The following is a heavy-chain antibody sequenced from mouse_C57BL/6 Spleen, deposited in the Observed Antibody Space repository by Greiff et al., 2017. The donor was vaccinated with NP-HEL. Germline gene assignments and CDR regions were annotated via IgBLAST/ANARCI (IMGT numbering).Heavy chain of an antibody. CDR2: INPSNGGT. CDR3: TRCNAYYSKGYAMDY. D-gene: IGHD2-5*01. CDR1: GYTFTSYW. J-gene: IGHJ4*01. Sequence: QVQLQQPGTELVKPGASVKLSCKASGYTFTSYWMHWVKQRPGHGLEWIGNINPSNGGTNYNEKFKSKATLTVDKSSSTAYMQLSSLTSEDSAVYYCTRCNAYYSKGYAMDYWGQGTSVTVSS. V-gene: IGHV1-53*01.